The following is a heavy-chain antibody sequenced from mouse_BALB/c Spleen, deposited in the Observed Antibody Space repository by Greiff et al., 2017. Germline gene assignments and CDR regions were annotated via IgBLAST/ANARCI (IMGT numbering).Heavy chain of an antibody. CDR2: IWAGGST. CDR1: GFSLTSYG. CDR3: AGERIYDEYDGFAY. D-gene: IGHD2-4*01. J-gene: IGHJ3*01. V-gene: IGHV2-9*02. Sequence: VKLVESGPGLVAPSQSLSITCTVSGFSLTSYGVHWVRQPPGKGLEWLGVIWAGGSTNYNSALMSRLSISKDNSKSEVFLKMNSLQTDDTAMYYCAGERIYDEYDGFAYWGQGTLVTVSA.